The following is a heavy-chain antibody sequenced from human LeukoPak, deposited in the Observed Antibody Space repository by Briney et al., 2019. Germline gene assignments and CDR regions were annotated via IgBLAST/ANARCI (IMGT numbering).Heavy chain of an antibody. CDR1: GHSISSGYY. J-gene: IGHJ5*02. V-gene: IGHV4-38-2*02. D-gene: IGHD5-18*01. Sequence: PSETLSLTCTVSGHSISSGYYWGWIRQPPGKGLEWIGSIYHSGSTYYNPSLKSRVTISVDTSKNQFSLKLSSVTAADTAVYYCARVGYSYGEGDGWFDPWGQGTLVTVSS. CDR3: ARVGYSYGEGDGWFDP. CDR2: IYHSGST.